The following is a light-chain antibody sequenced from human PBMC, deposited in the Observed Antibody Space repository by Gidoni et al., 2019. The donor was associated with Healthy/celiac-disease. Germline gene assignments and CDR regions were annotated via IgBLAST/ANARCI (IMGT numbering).Light chain of an antibody. CDR1: QSISNY. Sequence: DIQMTPSPSSLSASVGDRVTINCPASQSISNYLHWYQQKPGKAPKLLIYAASSLQSGVPSRFSGSGSGTDFTLTISSLQPEDFATYYCQQSYSTLTITFGGGTKVEIK. V-gene: IGKV1-39*01. CDR2: AAS. J-gene: IGKJ4*01. CDR3: QQSYSTLTIT.